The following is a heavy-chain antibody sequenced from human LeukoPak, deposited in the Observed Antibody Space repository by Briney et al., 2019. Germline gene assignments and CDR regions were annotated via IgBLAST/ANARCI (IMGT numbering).Heavy chain of an antibody. Sequence: SVEVSCKASGGTFSSYAISWVRQAPGQGLEWMGGIIPIFGTANYAQKFQGRVTITTDESTSTAYMELSSLRSEDTAVYYCARVRDGYRTYAFDIWGQGTMVTVSS. CDR2: IIPIFGTA. V-gene: IGHV1-69*05. CDR3: ARVRDGYRTYAFDI. J-gene: IGHJ3*02. CDR1: GGTFSSYA. D-gene: IGHD5-24*01.